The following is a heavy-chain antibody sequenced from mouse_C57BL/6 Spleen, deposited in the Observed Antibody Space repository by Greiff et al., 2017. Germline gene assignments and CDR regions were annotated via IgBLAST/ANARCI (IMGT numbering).Heavy chain of an antibody. CDR1: GYTFTSYW. Sequence: QVQLQQPGAELVRPGSSVKLSCKASGYTFTSYWMHWVKQRPIQGLEWIGNIDPSDSETHYNQKFKDKATLTVDKSSSTAYMQLSSLTSEDSAVYYCARATDSLYFDYWGQGTTLTVSS. V-gene: IGHV1-52*01. CDR3: ARATDSLYFDY. CDR2: IDPSDSET. J-gene: IGHJ2*01. D-gene: IGHD2-4*01.